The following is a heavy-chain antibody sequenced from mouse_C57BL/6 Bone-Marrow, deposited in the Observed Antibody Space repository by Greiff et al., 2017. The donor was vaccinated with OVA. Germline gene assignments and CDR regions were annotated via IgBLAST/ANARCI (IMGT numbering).Heavy chain of an antibody. CDR1: GYTFTSYW. V-gene: IGHV1-64*01. CDR3: AREGEGSWRFAY. CDR2: IHPNSGST. J-gene: IGHJ3*01. Sequence: VQLQQPGAELVKPGASVKLSCKASGYTFTSYWMHWVKQRPGQGLEWIGMIHPNSGSTNYNEKFKSKATLTVDKSSSTAYMQLSSLTSEDSAVYYCAREGEGSWRFAYWGQGTLVTVSA.